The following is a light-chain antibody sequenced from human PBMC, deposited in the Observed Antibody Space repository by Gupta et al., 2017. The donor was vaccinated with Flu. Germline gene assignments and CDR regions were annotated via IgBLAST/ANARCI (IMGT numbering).Light chain of an antibody. J-gene: IGKJ1*01. CDR1: ESISGW. CDR2: KTS. CDR3: QQEDNSSWT. Sequence: DIQMTQSPSTLSASVGDRVTIACRASESISGWLAWYQQKPGKAPKLLIYKTSGLEDGVPSRFSGSGSGTEFSLTISSLQPDDFATYYCQQEDNSSWTFGQGTKVEIK. V-gene: IGKV1-5*03.